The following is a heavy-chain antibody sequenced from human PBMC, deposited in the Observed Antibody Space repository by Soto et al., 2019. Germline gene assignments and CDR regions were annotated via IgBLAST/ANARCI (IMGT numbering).Heavy chain of an antibody. CDR2: INHSGST. CDR1: GGSFSGYY. CDR3: ARGRLYYYDSSGYLRY. Sequence: SETMSLTCAVYGGSFSGYYWSWIRQPPGKGLEWIGEINHSGSTNYNPSLKSRVTISVDTSKNQFSLKLSSVTAADTAVYYCARGRLYYYDSSGYLRYWGQGTLVTVSS. V-gene: IGHV4-34*01. D-gene: IGHD3-22*01. J-gene: IGHJ4*02.